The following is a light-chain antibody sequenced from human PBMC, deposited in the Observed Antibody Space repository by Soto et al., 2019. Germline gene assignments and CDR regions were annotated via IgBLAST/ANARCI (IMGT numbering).Light chain of an antibody. CDR3: QQRSNWPS. CDR2: GIS. CDR1: QSVSSN. Sequence: EIVLTQSPGTLSLSPGQRATLSCRASQSVSSNLAWYQQKPGQAPRLLIYGISSRANGIPDRFSGSGSGTDFTLTISRLEPEDFAVYYCQQRSNWPSFGQGTRLEIK. V-gene: IGKV3D-20*02. J-gene: IGKJ5*01.